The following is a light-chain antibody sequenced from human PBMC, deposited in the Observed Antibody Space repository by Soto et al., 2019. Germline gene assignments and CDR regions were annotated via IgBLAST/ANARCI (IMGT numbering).Light chain of an antibody. Sequence: SALTQPPSASGSPGQSVTISCTGTSSDVGGYNYVSWYQQHPGKAPKLMIYEVNKRPSGVPDRFSGSKSGNTASLTVSGLQAEDEADYYCSSHAGSNLVVFGGGTKRTVL. CDR2: EVN. V-gene: IGLV2-8*01. J-gene: IGLJ2*01. CDR3: SSHAGSNLVV. CDR1: SSDVGGYNY.